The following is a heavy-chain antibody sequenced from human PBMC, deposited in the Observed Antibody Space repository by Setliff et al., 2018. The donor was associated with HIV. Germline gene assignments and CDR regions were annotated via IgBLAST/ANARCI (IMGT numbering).Heavy chain of an antibody. V-gene: IGHV4-38-2*02. J-gene: IGHJ4*02. CDR1: GFSISSRYY. D-gene: IGHD3-22*01. CDR3: ARDVLDLVISVYGF. Sequence: PSETLSLTCDVSGFSISSRYYWGWIRQSPGKGLEWIGNIYHTGSSYYNPSLNDRATITLDTSKNQFTLTLNSVTAADTAVYYCARDVLDLVISVYGFWGQGTLVTVSS. CDR2: IYHTGSS.